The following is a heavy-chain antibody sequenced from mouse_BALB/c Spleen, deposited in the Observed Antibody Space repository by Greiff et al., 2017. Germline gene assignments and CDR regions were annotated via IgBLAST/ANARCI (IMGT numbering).Heavy chain of an antibody. J-gene: IGHJ4*01. Sequence: VQLVESGGGLVKPGGSLKLSCAASGFTFSSYAMSWVRQTPEKRLEWVATISSGGSYTYYPDSVKGRFTISRDNAKNTLYLQMSSLRSEDTAMYYCASRYYYGSSYGVAMDYWGQGTSVTVSS. CDR3: ASRYYYGSSYGVAMDY. D-gene: IGHD1-1*01. V-gene: IGHV5-9-3*01. CDR1: GFTFSSYA. CDR2: ISSGGSYT.